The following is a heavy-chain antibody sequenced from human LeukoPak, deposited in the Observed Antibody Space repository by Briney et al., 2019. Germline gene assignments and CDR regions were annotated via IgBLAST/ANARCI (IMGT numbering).Heavy chain of an antibody. V-gene: IGHV4-39*01. CDR2: IYYSGST. CDR3: ARHGNSNYVSWFDP. D-gene: IGHD4-11*01. J-gene: IGHJ5*02. Sequence: PSETLSLTCTVSGGSISSSSYYWGWIRQPPGKGLEWIGSIYYSGSTYYNPSLKSRVTISVDTSKNQFSLNLSSVTAADTAVYYCARHGNSNYVSWFDPWSQGTLVTVSS. CDR1: GGSISSSSYY.